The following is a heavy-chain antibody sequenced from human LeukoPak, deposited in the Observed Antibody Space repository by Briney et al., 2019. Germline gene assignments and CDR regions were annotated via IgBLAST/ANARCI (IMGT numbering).Heavy chain of an antibody. J-gene: IGHJ3*02. D-gene: IGHD3-22*01. CDR1: GGSISSYY. CDR3: ARGYASDSSGYYAFDI. Sequence: SETLSLTCTVSGGSISSYYWSWIRQPAGKGLEWIGRIYTSGSTNYNPSLKSRVTMSVDTSENQFSLRLSSVTAADTAVYYCARGYASDSSGYYAFDIWGQGTMVTVSS. CDR2: IYTSGST. V-gene: IGHV4-4*07.